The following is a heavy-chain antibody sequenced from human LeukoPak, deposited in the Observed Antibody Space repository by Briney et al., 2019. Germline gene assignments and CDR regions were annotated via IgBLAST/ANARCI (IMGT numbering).Heavy chain of an antibody. D-gene: IGHD3-22*01. CDR1: GFPFSYVW. J-gene: IGHJ4*02. CDR3: TTDWYYYDSSGYYHIF. Sequence: GGSLRLSCAASGFPFSYVWMSWVRQAPGKGLEWVGRIKSKTDGGTADYAAPVKGRFTFSRDDSKNTLYLQMNSLNTEDTAVYYCTTDWYYYDSSGYYHIFWGQGTLVAVSA. CDR2: IKSKTDGGTA. V-gene: IGHV3-15*01.